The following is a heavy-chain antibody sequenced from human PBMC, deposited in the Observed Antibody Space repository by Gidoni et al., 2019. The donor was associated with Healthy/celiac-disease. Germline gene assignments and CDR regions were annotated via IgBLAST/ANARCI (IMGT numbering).Heavy chain of an antibody. Sequence: EVQLLESGGGLVQPGGSLRLSCAASAFTFSSYAMNWVRQAPGKGLEWVSAISGSGCSTYYADSVKGRFTISRDNSKNTLYLQMNSLRADDTAVYYCAKGKAGAGGAFDIWGQVTMVTVSA. CDR1: AFTFSSYA. CDR2: ISGSGCST. D-gene: IGHD6-13*01. J-gene: IGHJ3*02. CDR3: AKGKAGAGGAFDI. V-gene: IGHV3-23*01.